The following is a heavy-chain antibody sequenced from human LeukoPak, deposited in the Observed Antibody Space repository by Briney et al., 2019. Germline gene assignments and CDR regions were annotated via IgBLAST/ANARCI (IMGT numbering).Heavy chain of an antibody. V-gene: IGHV3-48*01. CDR2: ISSSSSTI. J-gene: IGHJ4*02. CDR1: GFTFSSYA. D-gene: IGHD6-13*01. CDR3: ARVYSSSPSWGDY. Sequence: GGSLRLSCAASGFTFSSYAMHWIRQAPGKGLEWVSYISSSSSTIYYADSVKGRFTISRDNAKNSLYLQMNSLRAEDTAVYYCARVYSSSPSWGDYWGQGTLVTVSS.